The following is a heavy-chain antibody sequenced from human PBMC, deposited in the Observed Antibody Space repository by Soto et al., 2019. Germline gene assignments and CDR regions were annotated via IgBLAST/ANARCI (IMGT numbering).Heavy chain of an antibody. V-gene: IGHV1-2*02. J-gene: IGHJ6*02. Sequence: GASVKVSCKASGYTFNRYYMHWVRQAPGPGLEWMGWISPHTGGTTYAQKFQGRVTMTRDTSVSTAFMELSRLGSDDTAVYYCAQRTPEYGMDVWGQGTMVTVSS. CDR2: ISPHTGGT. CDR3: AQRTPEYGMDV. CDR1: GYTFNRYY.